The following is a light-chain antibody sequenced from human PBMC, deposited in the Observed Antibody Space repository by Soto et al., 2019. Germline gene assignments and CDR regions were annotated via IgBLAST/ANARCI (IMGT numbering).Light chain of an antibody. V-gene: IGKV1-17*01. CDR2: AAS. CDR3: QQYNTYST. CDR1: QGIRND. J-gene: IGKJ5*01. Sequence: DIQMTHSPSSLSASVLDRVTVTFRASQGIRNDLGWYQQKPGKAPKRLIYAASSLQSGVPSRFSGSGSGTEFTLTISSLQPEDFATYYCQQYNTYSTFGQGTRLEIK.